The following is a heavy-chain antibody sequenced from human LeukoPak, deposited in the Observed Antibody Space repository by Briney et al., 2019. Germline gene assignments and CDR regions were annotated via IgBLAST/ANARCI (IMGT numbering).Heavy chain of an antibody. D-gene: IGHD3-10*01. CDR2: IIPILGIA. V-gene: IGHV1-69*04. CDR1: GGTFSSYA. Sequence: SVKVSCKASGGTFSSYAISWVRQAPGQGREWMGRIIPILGIANYAQKFQGRVTITADKSTSTAYMELSSLRSEDTAVYYCAREGGTMVRGAPLDYWGQGTLVTVSS. J-gene: IGHJ4*02. CDR3: AREGGTMVRGAPLDY.